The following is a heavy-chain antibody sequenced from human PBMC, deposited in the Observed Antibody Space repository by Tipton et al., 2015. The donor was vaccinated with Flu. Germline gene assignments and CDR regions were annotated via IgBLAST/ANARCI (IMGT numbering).Heavy chain of an antibody. V-gene: IGHV4-4*07. CDR3: AREAQDSDSVRRSFDY. Sequence: TLSLTCTVSGGSISSGYWSWIRQPAGKGLEWIGRIYTSGSSNYNSSLKSRVTTSVDTSKNQFSLKLSSVTAADTAVYYCAREAQDSDSVRRSFDYWGQGTLVSVSS. J-gene: IGHJ4*02. CDR2: IYTSGSS. CDR1: GGSISSGY. D-gene: IGHD4-11*01.